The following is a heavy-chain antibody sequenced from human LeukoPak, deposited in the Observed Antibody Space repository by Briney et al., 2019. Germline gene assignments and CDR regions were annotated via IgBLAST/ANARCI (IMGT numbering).Heavy chain of an antibody. Sequence: PGGSLRLSCAASGFTFSDYTMYWVRQGPGKGLEWVSGISASGGSTYYTDSLKGRLTISRDNSKNTLFLQMNSLRAEDTAIYYCAKDRFGVDPWGQGTLVSVSS. J-gene: IGHJ5*02. D-gene: IGHD3-10*01. CDR2: ISASGGST. CDR1: GFTFSDYT. CDR3: AKDRFGVDP. V-gene: IGHV3-23*01.